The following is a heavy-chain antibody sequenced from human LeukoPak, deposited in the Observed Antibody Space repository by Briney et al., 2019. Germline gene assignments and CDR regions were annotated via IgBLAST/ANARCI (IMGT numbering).Heavy chain of an antibody. Sequence: GESLKISCKGSGYSFTTYWIGWVRQMPGKGLEWMGIIYPGDSDTRYSPSFQGQVTISADKSISTAYLQWSSLKASDTAMYYCARQSRGYSGYDFPLYYYYMDVWGKGTTVTVSS. V-gene: IGHV5-51*01. CDR1: GYSFTTYW. CDR3: ARQSRGYSGYDFPLYYYYMDV. D-gene: IGHD5-12*01. J-gene: IGHJ6*03. CDR2: IYPGDSDT.